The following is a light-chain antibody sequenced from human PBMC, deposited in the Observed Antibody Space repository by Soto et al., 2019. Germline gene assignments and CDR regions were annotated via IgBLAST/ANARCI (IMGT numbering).Light chain of an antibody. CDR1: QTISSW. J-gene: IGKJ1*01. V-gene: IGKV1-5*03. CDR3: QHYNSYSEA. CDR2: KAS. Sequence: DIQMTQSPSTLSGSVGDRVTITCRASQTISSWLAWYQQKPGKAPKLLIYKASTLKSGVPSRFSGSGSGTEFTLNISSLQPDDFATYYSQHYNSYSEAFGHGTKVELK.